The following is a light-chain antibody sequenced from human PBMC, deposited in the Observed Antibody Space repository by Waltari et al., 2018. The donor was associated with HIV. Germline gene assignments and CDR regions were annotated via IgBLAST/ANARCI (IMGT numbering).Light chain of an antibody. Sequence: QSALTQPASVSGSPGQSITVSCTGTSSDVGGYNFVSWYQQHPGKAPKLIIFDVFTRPAGVPERFSGSRSGNTASLTVSGLQAEDEADYYCCSYAGSRTWVFGGGTALTVL. CDR3: CSYAGSRTWV. CDR2: DVF. V-gene: IGLV2-23*02. J-gene: IGLJ3*02. CDR1: SSDVGGYNF.